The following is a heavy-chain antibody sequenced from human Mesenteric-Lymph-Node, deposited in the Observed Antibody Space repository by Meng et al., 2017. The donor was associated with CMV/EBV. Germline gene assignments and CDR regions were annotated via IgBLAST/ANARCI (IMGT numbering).Heavy chain of an antibody. J-gene: IGHJ5*02. Sequence: SGGTFSSYGFSWVRQAPGQGLEWMGGYVPFYGGAKYPQKFQDRVRITTEESTSTVYMQLRGLTSADTAVYYCARAPTYSSGFQWFDPWGQGTLVTVSS. D-gene: IGHD6-19*01. CDR1: GGTFSSYG. CDR3: ARAPTYSSGFQWFDP. V-gene: IGHV1-69*05. CDR2: YVPFYGGA.